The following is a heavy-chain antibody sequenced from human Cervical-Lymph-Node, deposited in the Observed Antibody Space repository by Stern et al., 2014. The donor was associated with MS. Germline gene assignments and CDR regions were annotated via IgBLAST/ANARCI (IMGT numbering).Heavy chain of an antibody. CDR2: ISDTSTYI. Sequence: EVQLVESGGGLVKPGGSLRLSCAASAFTFSSSTMGWVRQAPGKGLEGVSSISDTSTYIQYADSVQGRFTISRDNAKTSLYLQMDSLRVEDTAVYYCARVAFTVITPYWYFDLWGRGTLVTVSS. V-gene: IGHV3-21*01. CDR1: AFTFSSST. CDR3: ARVAFTVITPYWYFDL. J-gene: IGHJ2*01. D-gene: IGHD4-23*01.